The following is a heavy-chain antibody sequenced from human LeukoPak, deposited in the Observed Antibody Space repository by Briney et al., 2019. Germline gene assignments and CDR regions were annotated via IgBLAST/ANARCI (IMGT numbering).Heavy chain of an antibody. CDR2: IIPILGIA. J-gene: IGHJ5*02. V-gene: IGHV1-69*04. CDR3: ARARPTVKGYCSSTSCLGFDP. Sequence: SVKVSCTASGGTFSSYAISWVRQAPGQGLEWMGRIIPILGIANYAQKFQGRVTITADNSTSTAYMELSSLRSEDTAVYYCARARPTVKGYCSSTSCLGFDPWGQGTLVTVSS. CDR1: GGTFSSYA. D-gene: IGHD2-2*01.